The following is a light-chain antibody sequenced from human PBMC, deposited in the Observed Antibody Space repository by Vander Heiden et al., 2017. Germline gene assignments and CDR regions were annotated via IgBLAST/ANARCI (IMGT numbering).Light chain of an antibody. J-gene: IGLJ3*02. CDR2: QDS. CDR3: QAWDSSTWV. V-gene: IGLV3-1*01. CDR1: KLGDKY. Sequence: SYALTHPSSISVSPGQTASITCSGDKLGDKYACWYQQKPGQSPVLVIYQDSKRPSGIPERFSGSNAGNTATLTIGGTQAMDEADYYCQAWDSSTWVFGGGTKLTVL.